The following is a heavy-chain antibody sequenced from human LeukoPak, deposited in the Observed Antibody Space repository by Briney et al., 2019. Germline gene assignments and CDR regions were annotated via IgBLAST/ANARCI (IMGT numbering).Heavy chain of an antibody. V-gene: IGHV3-7*01. CDR2: IKQDGSKK. D-gene: IGHD3-10*01. CDR3: ARFISLGG. J-gene: IGHJ4*02. Sequence: GGSLRLSCAASGFTFSDYHMNWVRQAPGKGLEWVANIKQDGSKKNYVDSVKGRFTISRDNAKNSLYLQMNSLRVEDTAVYYCARFISLGGWGQGAPVTASS. CDR1: GFTFSDYH.